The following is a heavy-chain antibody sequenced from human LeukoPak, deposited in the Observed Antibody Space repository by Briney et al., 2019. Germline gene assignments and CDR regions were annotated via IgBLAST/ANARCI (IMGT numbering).Heavy chain of an antibody. J-gene: IGHJ4*02. CDR1: GFTFSSYA. CDR3: ARAPRGAIAAAGTLDY. Sequence: GRSLRLSCAASGFTFSSYAMHWVRQAPGKGLEWVAVISYDGSNKYYADSVKGRFTISRDNSKNTLYLQMNSLRAEDTAVYYCARAPRGAIAAAGTLDYWGQGTLVTVSS. CDR2: ISYDGSNK. D-gene: IGHD6-13*01. V-gene: IGHV3-30*04.